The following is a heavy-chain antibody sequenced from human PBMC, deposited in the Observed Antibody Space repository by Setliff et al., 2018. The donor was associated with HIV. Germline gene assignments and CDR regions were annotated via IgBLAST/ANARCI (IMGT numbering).Heavy chain of an antibody. V-gene: IGHV7-4-1*02. CDR1: GYTFTSYA. J-gene: IGHJ6*03. CDR2: INTNTGNP. D-gene: IGHD4-4*01. CDR3: ARMATVYYYYMDV. Sequence: GASVKVSCKASGYTFTSYAMNWVRQAPGQGLEWMGWINTNTGNPTYAQGFTGRFVFSLDTSVSTAYLQVSSLKAEDTAVYYCARMATVYYYYMDVWGKGTTVTVSS.